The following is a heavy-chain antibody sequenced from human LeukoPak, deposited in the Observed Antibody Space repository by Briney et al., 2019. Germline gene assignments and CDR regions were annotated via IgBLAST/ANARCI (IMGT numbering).Heavy chain of an antibody. V-gene: IGHV1-2*04. CDR3: ARAPRWLQSLGMDV. D-gene: IGHD5-24*01. CDR1: GYTFTSYY. J-gene: IGHJ6*02. Sequence: GASVKVSCKASGYTFTSYYMHWVRQAPGQGLEWMGWINPNSGGTNYAQKFQGWVTMTRDTSISTAYMELSRLRSDDTAVYYCARAPRWLQSLGMDVWGQGTTVTVSS. CDR2: INPNSGGT.